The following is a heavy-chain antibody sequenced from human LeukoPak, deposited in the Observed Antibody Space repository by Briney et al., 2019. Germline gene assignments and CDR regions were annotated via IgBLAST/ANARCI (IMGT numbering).Heavy chain of an antibody. D-gene: IGHD6-19*01. CDR1: GYSISSGYY. J-gene: IGHJ4*02. V-gene: IGHV4-59*08. CDR2: IYYSGST. CDR3: ARHSGYSGYSSGWYYFDY. Sequence: PSETLSLTCAVSGYSISSGYYWSWIRQPPGKGLEWIGYIYYSGSTNYNPSLKSRVTISVDTSKNQFSLKLGSVTAADTAVYYCARHSGYSGYSSGWYYFDYWGQGTLVTVSS.